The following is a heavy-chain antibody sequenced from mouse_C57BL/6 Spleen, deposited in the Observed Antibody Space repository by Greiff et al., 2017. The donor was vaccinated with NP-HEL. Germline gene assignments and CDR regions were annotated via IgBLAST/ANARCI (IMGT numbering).Heavy chain of an antibody. CDR3: ARHYYGSYFDY. V-gene: IGHV1-26*01. Sequence: EVQLQQSGPELVKPGASVKISCKASGYTFTDYYMNWVKQSHGKSLEWIGDINPNNGGTSYNQKFKGKATLTVDKSSSTAYMELRSLTSEDSAVYYCARHYYGSYFDYCGQGTTLTVSS. CDR2: INPNNGGT. J-gene: IGHJ2*01. D-gene: IGHD1-1*01. CDR1: GYTFTDYY.